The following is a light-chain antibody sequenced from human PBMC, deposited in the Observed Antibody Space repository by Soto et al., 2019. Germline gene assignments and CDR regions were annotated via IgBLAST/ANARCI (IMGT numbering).Light chain of an antibody. CDR2: DVR. V-gene: IGLV2-14*01. CDR3: TSYIGTSTYV. J-gene: IGLJ1*01. CDR1: SSDVGGYNY. Sequence: QSALTQPASVSGSPGQSITISCTGSSSDVGGYNYVSWYQQHPGKAPKLMIYDVRFRPSGVSNRFSGSKSGNTASLTISGLQAEDEADYYCTSYIGTSTYVFGTGTKVTVL.